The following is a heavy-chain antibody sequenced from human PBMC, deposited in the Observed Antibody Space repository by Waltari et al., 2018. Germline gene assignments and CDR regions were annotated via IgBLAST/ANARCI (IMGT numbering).Heavy chain of an antibody. CDR2: IKSKTDGGTT. CDR1: GFTFSNAW. Sequence: EVQLVESGGGLVKPGGSLRLSCAASGFTFSNAWMSWVRQDPGKGLEWVGRIKSKTDGGTTDYAAPVKGRFTISRDDSKNTLYLQMNSLKTEDTAVYYCTTISPGIAAAQIDYWGQGTLVTVSS. D-gene: IGHD6-13*01. CDR3: TTISPGIAAAQIDY. V-gene: IGHV3-15*01. J-gene: IGHJ4*02.